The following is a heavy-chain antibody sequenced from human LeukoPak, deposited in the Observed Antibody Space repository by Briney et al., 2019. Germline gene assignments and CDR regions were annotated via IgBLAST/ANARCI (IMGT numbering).Heavy chain of an antibody. D-gene: IGHD3-22*01. CDR3: TTGYYYDSSFDY. CDR1: GFTLSNAW. Sequence: GGSLRLSCAASGFTLSNAWMSWVRQAPGKGLEWVGRIKSNTDGGTTDYAAPVKGRFTISRDDSKNTLYLKMNSLKTEDTAVYYCTTGYYYDSSFDYWGQGTMVTVSS. V-gene: IGHV3-15*01. J-gene: IGHJ4*02. CDR2: IKSNTDGGTT.